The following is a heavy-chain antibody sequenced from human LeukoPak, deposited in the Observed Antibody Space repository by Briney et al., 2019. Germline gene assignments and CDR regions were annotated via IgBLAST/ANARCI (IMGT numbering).Heavy chain of an antibody. CDR3: STRRQDGC. CDR1: GFTFSDAW. V-gene: IGHV3-15*01. CDR2: VKSKIDGGTI. Sequence: GGSLRLSCVGSGFTFSDAWPTWVRQAPGKGLEWVGRVKSKIDGGTIDYAAPVKGRFTISRDDSRNTVYLQMNSLKTEDTAVYYCSTRRQDGCWGQGTLVTVS. J-gene: IGHJ4*02.